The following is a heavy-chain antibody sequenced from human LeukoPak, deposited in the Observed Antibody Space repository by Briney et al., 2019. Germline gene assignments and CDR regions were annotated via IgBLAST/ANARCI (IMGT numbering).Heavy chain of an antibody. J-gene: IGHJ4*02. CDR3: TRGSWVGATSYFDY. D-gene: IGHD1-26*01. CDR2: ISGSGGST. CDR1: GFTFRDAW. V-gene: IGHV3-23*01. Sequence: GGSLRLSCAASGFTFRDAWMTWVRQAPGKGLEWVSVISGSGGSTYYADSVKGRFTISRDNSKNTLYLQMNSLRAGDTALYYCTRGSWVGATSYFDYWGQGTLVTVS.